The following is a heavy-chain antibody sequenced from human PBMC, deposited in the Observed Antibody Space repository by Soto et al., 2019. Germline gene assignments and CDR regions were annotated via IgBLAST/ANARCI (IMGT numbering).Heavy chain of an antibody. Sequence: PSETLSLTCTVSGGSISSYYWSWIRQPPGKGLEWIGYIYYSGSTNYNPSLKSRVTISVDTSKNQFSLKLSSVTAADTAVYYCARRGYGFGAFDIRGQRTTVTVSS. V-gene: IGHV4-59*08. J-gene: IGHJ3*02. CDR2: IYYSGST. CDR3: ARRGYGFGAFDI. CDR1: GGSISSYY. D-gene: IGHD5-12*01.